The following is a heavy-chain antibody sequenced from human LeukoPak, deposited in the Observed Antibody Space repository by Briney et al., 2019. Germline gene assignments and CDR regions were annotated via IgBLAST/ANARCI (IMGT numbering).Heavy chain of an antibody. V-gene: IGHV3-21*01. CDR2: ISSSSSYI. D-gene: IGHD3-10*01. J-gene: IGHJ4*02. CDR3: ARAYYGSGSYYDY. Sequence: GGSLRLSCAASGFTFSSYAMSWVRQAPGKGLEWVSSISSSSSYIYYADSVKGRFTISRDNAKNSLYLQMNSLRAEDTAVYYCARAYYGSGSYYDYWGQGTLVTVSS. CDR1: GFTFSSYA.